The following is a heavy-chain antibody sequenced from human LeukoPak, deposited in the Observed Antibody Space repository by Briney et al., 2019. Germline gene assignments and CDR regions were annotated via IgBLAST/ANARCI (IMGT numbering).Heavy chain of an antibody. J-gene: IGHJ5*02. Sequence: SETLSLTCAVSGGSISSSNWWSWVRQPPGKGLEWIGEIYHGGSTNYNPSLKSRVTISVDKSKNQFSLKLSSVTAADTAVYYCARDGGYPNWFDPWGQGTLVTVSS. CDR1: GGSISSSNW. CDR2: IYHGGST. CDR3: ARDGGYPNWFDP. D-gene: IGHD5-18*01. V-gene: IGHV4-4*02.